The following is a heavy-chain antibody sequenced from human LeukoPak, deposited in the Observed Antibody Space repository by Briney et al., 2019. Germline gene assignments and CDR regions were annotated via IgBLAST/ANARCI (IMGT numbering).Heavy chain of an antibody. CDR3: ARDFGNYYDFWSGYYGPSFDY. CDR2: ISSSSSTI. J-gene: IGHJ4*02. V-gene: IGHV3-48*04. CDR1: GFTFSSYS. Sequence: GGSLRLSCAASGFTFSSYSMNWVRQAPGKGLEWVSYISSSSSTIYYADSVKGRFTISRDNAKNSLYLQMNSLRAEDTAVYYCARDFGNYYDFWSGYYGPSFDYWGQGTQVTVSS. D-gene: IGHD3-3*01.